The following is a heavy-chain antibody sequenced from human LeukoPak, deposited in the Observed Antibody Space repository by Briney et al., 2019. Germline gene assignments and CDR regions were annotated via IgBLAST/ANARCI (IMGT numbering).Heavy chain of an antibody. CDR3: ARGYHDYDDHSPFDY. CDR1: GGTFSSYA. Sequence: ASVKVSCKASGGTFSSYAISWVRQAPGQGLEWMGGIIPIFGTANYAQKFQGRVTITADESTSTAYMELSSLRSEDTAVYYCARGYHDYDDHSPFDYWGQGSLVTVSS. V-gene: IGHV1-69*13. D-gene: IGHD4-17*01. J-gene: IGHJ4*02. CDR2: IIPIFGTA.